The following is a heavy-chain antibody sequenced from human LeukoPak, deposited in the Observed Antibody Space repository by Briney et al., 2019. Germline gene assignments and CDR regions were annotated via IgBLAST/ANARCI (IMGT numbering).Heavy chain of an antibody. D-gene: IGHD3-3*01. V-gene: IGHV1-8*01. CDR1: GYTFDNYD. J-gene: IGHJ4*02. CDR3: ARGAPVAISGPGFDQHFEY. Sequence: GASVKVSCKTSGYTFDNYDINWVRQATGQGLEWMGWMNPDSGNTGYAQNFQGRVVMTTNTSMKTAYMELRGLRSEDTAIYYCARGAPVAISGPGFDQHFEYWGQGSLVAVSS. CDR2: MNPDSGNT.